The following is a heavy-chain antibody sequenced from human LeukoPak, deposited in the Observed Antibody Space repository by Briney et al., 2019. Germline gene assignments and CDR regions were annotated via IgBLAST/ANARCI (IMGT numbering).Heavy chain of an antibody. CDR3: VTGVTVADASDY. V-gene: IGHV3-30*03. J-gene: IGHJ4*02. CDR1: GFTFSSYG. CDR2: ISYDGSNK. D-gene: IGHD6-19*01. Sequence: PGGSLRLSCAASGFTFSSYGMHWVRQAPGKGLEWVAVISYDGSNKYYADSVKGRFTISRDNSKNTLYLQMNSLRIEDTAVYYCVTGVTVADASDYWGRGTLVTVSS.